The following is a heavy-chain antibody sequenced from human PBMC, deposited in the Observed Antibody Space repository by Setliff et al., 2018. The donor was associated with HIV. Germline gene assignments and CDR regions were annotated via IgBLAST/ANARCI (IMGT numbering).Heavy chain of an antibody. CDR1: GFTFSTAW. CDR2: IKSKTDGGTT. Sequence: EGSLRLSWAASGFTFSTAWMNWVRQAPGKGLEWVGHIKSKTDGGTTDYAAPVKGRFTISRDDSKNTLYLQLNSLKSEDTAVYYCTTTQSLWFGAPFDYWGQGTLVTVSS. CDR3: TTTQSLWFGAPFDY. D-gene: IGHD3-10*01. J-gene: IGHJ4*02. V-gene: IGHV3-15*01.